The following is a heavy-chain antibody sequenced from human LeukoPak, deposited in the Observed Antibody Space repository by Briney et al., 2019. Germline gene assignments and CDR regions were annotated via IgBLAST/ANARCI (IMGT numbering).Heavy chain of an antibody. CDR1: GDSISSYY. Sequence: SETLSLTCTVSGDSISSYYWSWIRQPPGKGLEWIGEIKHSGSANYNPSLKSRVTISADTSKNQFSLKLRSVTAADTAVYYCARGAKEKEPTYYYDSSGYYRYYYYYYMDVWDKGTTVTVSS. CDR3: ARGAKEKEPTYYYDSSGYYRYYYYYYMDV. J-gene: IGHJ6*03. CDR2: IKHSGSA. D-gene: IGHD3-22*01. V-gene: IGHV4-34*01.